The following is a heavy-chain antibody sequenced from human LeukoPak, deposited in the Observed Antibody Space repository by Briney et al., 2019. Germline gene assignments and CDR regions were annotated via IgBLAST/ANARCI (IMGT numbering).Heavy chain of an antibody. J-gene: IGHJ3*02. Sequence: PGGSLRLSCAASGFTFSDYYMSWIRQAPGKGLEWVSYISSSGTTIYYADSVKGRFTISRDNGKNSLYLQMNSLRAEDTALYYCARGMSSNWYRAFDIWGQGTMVTVSS. V-gene: IGHV3-11*04. D-gene: IGHD4-11*01. CDR2: ISSSGTTI. CDR1: GFTFSDYY. CDR3: ARGMSSNWYRAFDI.